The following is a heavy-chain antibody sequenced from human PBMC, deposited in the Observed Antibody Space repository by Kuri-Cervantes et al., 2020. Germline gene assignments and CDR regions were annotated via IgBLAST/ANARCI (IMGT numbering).Heavy chain of an antibody. Sequence: ESLKISCAVYGGSFSGYYWSWIRQPPGKGLEWIGEINHSGSTNYNPSLKSRVTISVDTSKNQLSLQLSSVTAADTAVYYCARGPGAPSGIAARPKYFNYWGQGTLVTVSS. CDR3: ARGPGAPSGIAARPKYFNY. CDR2: INHSGST. V-gene: IGHV4-34*01. D-gene: IGHD6-6*01. CDR1: GGSFSGYY. J-gene: IGHJ4*02.